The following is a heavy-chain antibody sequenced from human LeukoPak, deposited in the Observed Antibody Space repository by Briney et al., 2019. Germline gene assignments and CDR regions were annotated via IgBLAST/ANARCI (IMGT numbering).Heavy chain of an antibody. CDR3: AREIIRFSSGWFDY. D-gene: IGHD6-19*01. CDR2: IKLSGTT. J-gene: IGHJ4*02. V-gene: IGHV4-34*01. CDR1: GGALPGYY. Sequence: SKTLSLTVAVLGGALPGYYWGWIRKRPGKGLEWFGVIKLSGTTSHSPSLKSRVTISVDTSKNQFSLNRSSVTAADTAVYYCAREIIRFSSGWFDYWGQGTLVTVSS.